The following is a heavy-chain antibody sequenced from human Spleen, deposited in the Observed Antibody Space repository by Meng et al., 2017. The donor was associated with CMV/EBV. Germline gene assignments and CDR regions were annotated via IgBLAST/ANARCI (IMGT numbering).Heavy chain of an antibody. Sequence: GESLKISCAASGFTVSSNYMNWVRQAPGKGLEWVSGIYSSGTTHYADSVKGRFTISRDSSNNTLYLQMNSLRAEDTAVYYCARGRSSGWPLFDFWSQGTLVTVSS. CDR1: GFTVSSNY. J-gene: IGHJ4*02. CDR3: ARGRSSGWPLFDF. V-gene: IGHV3-53*01. D-gene: IGHD6-19*01. CDR2: IYSSGTT.